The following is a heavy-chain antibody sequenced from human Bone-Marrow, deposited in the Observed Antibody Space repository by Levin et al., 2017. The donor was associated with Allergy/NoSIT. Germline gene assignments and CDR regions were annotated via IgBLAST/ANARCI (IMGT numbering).Heavy chain of an antibody. D-gene: IGHD2-2*01. V-gene: IGHV4-59*13. CDR3: ARGLYCSSISCSLTPFDY. Sequence: TSSETLSLTCTVSGGSISHYYWSWIRQSPGKGLEWIGYIYYSGSTTYNPSLKSRVTISVDTSENQFSLKLNSVTAADTAIYYCARGLYCSSISCSLTPFDYWGQGTLVTVSS. J-gene: IGHJ4*02. CDR1: GGSISHYY. CDR2: IYYSGST.